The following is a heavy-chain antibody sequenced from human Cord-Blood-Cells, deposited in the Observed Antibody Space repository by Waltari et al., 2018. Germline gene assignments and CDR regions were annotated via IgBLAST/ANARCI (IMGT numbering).Heavy chain of an antibody. J-gene: IGHJ3*02. CDR1: GGPFSSHA. CDR2: IIPIFGTA. D-gene: IGHD6-6*01. V-gene: IGHV1-69*12. CDR3: ARDKGYSSSSGAFDI. Sequence: QVQLVQSGAEVKKPGSSVTVSCTASGGPFSSHAIRGVRRAPGQGLEWMGGIIPIFGTANYAQKCQGRVTITADESTSTAYMELSSLRSEDTAVYYCARDKGYSSSSGAFDIWGQGTMVTVSS.